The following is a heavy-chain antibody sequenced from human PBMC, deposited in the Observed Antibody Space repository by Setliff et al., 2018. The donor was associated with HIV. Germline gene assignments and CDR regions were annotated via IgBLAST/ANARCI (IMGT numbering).Heavy chain of an antibody. J-gene: IGHJ5*02. CDR3: ARDMGGSYYL. V-gene: IGHV3-48*03. CDR1: GFIFSSYE. D-gene: IGHD1-26*01. CDR2: INSYGSST. Sequence: GESLKISCAASGFIFSSYEMNWVRQAPGKGLEWVSYINSYGSSTYYADSVKGRFTISRDNSKNTLYLQMNSLRTDDTAVYFCARDMGGSYYLWGQGTLVTVSS.